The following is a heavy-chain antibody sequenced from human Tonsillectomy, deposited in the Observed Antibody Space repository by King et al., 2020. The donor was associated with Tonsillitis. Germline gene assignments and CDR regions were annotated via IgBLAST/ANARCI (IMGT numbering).Heavy chain of an antibody. J-gene: IGHJ6*02. CDR3: EREATRENVAVVRDYYYGMDV. CDR2: INPSGGST. Sequence: QLVQSGAEVKKPGASVKVSCKASGYTFTSYYMHWVRQAPGQGLEWMGIINPSGGSTSYAQKFQGRVTMTRDTSTSTVYMELSSLRSEDTAVYYCEREATRENVAVVRDYYYGMDVWGQGTTVTVSS. CDR1: GYTFTSYY. D-gene: IGHD4-23*01. V-gene: IGHV1-46*01.